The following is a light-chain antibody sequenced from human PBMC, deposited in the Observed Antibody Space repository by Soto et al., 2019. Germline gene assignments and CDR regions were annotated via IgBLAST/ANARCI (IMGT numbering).Light chain of an antibody. J-gene: IGKJ2*01. Sequence: DIQMTQSPSTLSTSVGARVTITCRASQSVAYWLAWYQQKPGKASSLLIYDGSTLATGVPPRFSGGGFGTEFTLNISSVQPDDSALYYCQHYNTYSKAFGPGTRVEIK. V-gene: IGKV1-5*01. CDR2: DGS. CDR1: QSVAYW. CDR3: QHYNTYSKA.